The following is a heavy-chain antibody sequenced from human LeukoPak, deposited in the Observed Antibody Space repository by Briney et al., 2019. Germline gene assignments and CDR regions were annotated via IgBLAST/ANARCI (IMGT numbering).Heavy chain of an antibody. CDR1: GFTFSSYA. D-gene: IGHD5-18*01. J-gene: IGHJ4*02. V-gene: IGHV3-23*01. CDR2: ISGSGGST. Sequence: GGSLRLSCAASGFTFSSYAMSWVRQAPGKGLEWVSAISGSGGSTYYADSVKGRFTIPRDNSENTLYLQMNSLRAEDTAVYYCAKDLKWGYSYGPDYWGQGALVTVSS. CDR3: AKDLKWGYSYGPDY.